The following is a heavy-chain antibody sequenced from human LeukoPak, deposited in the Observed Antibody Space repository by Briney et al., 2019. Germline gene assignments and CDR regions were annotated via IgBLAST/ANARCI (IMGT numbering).Heavy chain of an antibody. Sequence: SETLSLTCTVSGYSISSGYYWGWIRQPPGKGLEWIGSIYHSGSTYYNPSLKSRVTISVDTSKNQFSLKLSSVTAADTAVYYCARANSDYYDSSGYYYDYWGQGTLVTASS. CDR3: ARANSDYYDSSGYYYDY. D-gene: IGHD3-22*01. CDR1: GYSISSGYY. CDR2: IYHSGST. J-gene: IGHJ4*02. V-gene: IGHV4-38-2*02.